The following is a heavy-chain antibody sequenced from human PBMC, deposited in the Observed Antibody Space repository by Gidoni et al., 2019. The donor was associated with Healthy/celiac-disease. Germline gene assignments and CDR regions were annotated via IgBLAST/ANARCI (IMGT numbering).Heavy chain of an antibody. D-gene: IGHD5-18*01. CDR3: ARDSCGYFGYFDY. CDR2: IYYSGST. CDR1: GGSISSGGYY. J-gene: IGHJ4*02. Sequence: QVQLQESGPGLVKPSQTLSLTRTVSGGSISSGGYYWSWIRQHPGKGLEWIGYIYYSGSTYYNPSLKCRVTISVDTSKNQFSLKLGSVTAADAAVYYCARDSCGYFGYFDYWGQGTLVTVSS. V-gene: IGHV4-31*03.